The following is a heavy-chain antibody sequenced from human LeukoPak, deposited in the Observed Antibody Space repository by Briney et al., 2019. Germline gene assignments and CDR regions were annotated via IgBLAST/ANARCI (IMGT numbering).Heavy chain of an antibody. J-gene: IGHJ6*03. CDR3: SRSPTYYYMDV. CDR1: GFTSSNYV. V-gene: IGHV3-30-3*01. CDR2: ILYDGINK. Sequence: GGSLRHSCEASGFTSSNYVIRWVRQAPGKGLEWLAVILYDGINKYYADSVKGRFTFSRDQTMTTMDLQLESMGGADTAGSYFSRSPTYYYMDVWGKGATVTVSS.